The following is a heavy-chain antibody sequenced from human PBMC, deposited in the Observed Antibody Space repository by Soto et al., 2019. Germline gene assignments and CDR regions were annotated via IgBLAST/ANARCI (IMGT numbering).Heavy chain of an antibody. CDR3: VRNQKYFRVNGNWFDS. CDR1: GYTSADFG. J-gene: IGHJ5*01. D-gene: IGHD2-2*01. CDR2: VSGNNGAS. V-gene: IGHV1-18*04. Sequence: QVQLMQSGTEVKKPGASVTVSCKASGYTSADFGISWVRQAPGQGLEWMGWVSGNNGASNPAPKVQGRITMTLDTSTGVSFMALRRLRSDYTAIYYCVRNQKYFRVNGNWFDSWGQGTLVSVSS.